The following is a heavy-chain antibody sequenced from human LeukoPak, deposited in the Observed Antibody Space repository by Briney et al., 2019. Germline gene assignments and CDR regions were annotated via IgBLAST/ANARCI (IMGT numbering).Heavy chain of an antibody. CDR1: GFTFSNYA. J-gene: IGHJ4*02. V-gene: IGHV3-64*01. D-gene: IGHD1-26*01. CDR2: ISSTGGST. Sequence: GGSLRLSCAASGFTFSNYAMHWVRQRPGKGLEYVSGISSTGGSTHYANSVKGRFAISRDNSKNTLYFQMGSLRAEDMAVYYCARVSDGSYYYYWGQGTLVTVSS. CDR3: ARVSDGSYYYY.